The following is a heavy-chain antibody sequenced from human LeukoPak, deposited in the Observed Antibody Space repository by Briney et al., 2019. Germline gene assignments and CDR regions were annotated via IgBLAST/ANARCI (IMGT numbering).Heavy chain of an antibody. CDR2: TYPGDSDT. V-gene: IGHV5-51*01. J-gene: IGHJ4*02. CDR3: ARPNPVYYDSSGSPQYYFDY. CDR1: GYRFTSYW. Sequence: GESLKISGKGSGYRFTSYWVGWVRQMPGKGLEWMGITYPGDSDTRYSPSFQGQVTISADKSISTAYLQWSSLKASDTAMYYCARPNPVYYDSSGSPQYYFDYWGQGTLVTVSS. D-gene: IGHD3-22*01.